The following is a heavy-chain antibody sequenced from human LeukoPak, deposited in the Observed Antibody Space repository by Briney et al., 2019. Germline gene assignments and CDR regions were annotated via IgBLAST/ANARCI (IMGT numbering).Heavy chain of an antibody. CDR3: ARDKVRVGVGAFDY. Sequence: GRSLRLSCAASGFTFSSYAMHWVRQAPGKGLEWVAVISYDGSNKYYADSVKGRFTISRDNSKNTLYLQMNSLRAEDTAVYFCARDKVRVGVGAFDYWGRGTLVTVSS. V-gene: IGHV3-30-3*01. J-gene: IGHJ4*02. CDR2: ISYDGSNK. CDR1: GFTFSSYA. D-gene: IGHD3-3*01.